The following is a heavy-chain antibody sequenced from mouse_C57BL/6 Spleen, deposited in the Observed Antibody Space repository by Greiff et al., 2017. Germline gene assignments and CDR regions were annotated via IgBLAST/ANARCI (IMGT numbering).Heavy chain of an antibody. CDR2: ISSGGDYI. J-gene: IGHJ4*01. CDR3: TRDPLYGAMDY. D-gene: IGHD2-12*01. Sequence: EVQGVESGEGLVKPGGSLKLSCAASGFTFSSYAMSWVRQTPEKRLEWVAYISSGGDYIYYADTVKGRFTISRDNARNTLYLQMSSLKSEDTSMYYCTRDPLYGAMDYWGQGTSVTVSS. V-gene: IGHV5-9-1*02. CDR1: GFTFSSYA.